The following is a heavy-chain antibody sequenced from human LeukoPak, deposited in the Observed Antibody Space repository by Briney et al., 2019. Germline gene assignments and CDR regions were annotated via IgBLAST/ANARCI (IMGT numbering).Heavy chain of an antibody. CDR2: ISGSGGST. J-gene: IGHJ4*02. CDR3: AKGRFGGATRGFDY. V-gene: IGHV3-23*01. Sequence: PGGSLRLSCAASGLSFGFYAMSWVRQAPGKGLEWVSAISGSGGSTYYADSVKGRFTISRDNSKNTLYLQMNSLRAEDTAVYYCAKGRFGGATRGFDYWGQGTLVTVSS. D-gene: IGHD3-16*01. CDR1: GLSFGFYA.